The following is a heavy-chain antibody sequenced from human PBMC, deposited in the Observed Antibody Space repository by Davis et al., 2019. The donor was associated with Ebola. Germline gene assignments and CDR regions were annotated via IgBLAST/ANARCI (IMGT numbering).Heavy chain of an antibody. V-gene: IGHV1-8*02. CDR2: MNPNSGNT. CDR3: ARGYGDFYYYGMDV. Sequence: AASVKVSCKASGYTFTSYYMHWVRQATGQGLEWMGWMNPNSGNTGYAQKFQGRVTMTRNTSISTAYMELSSLRSEDTAVYYCARGYGDFYYYGMDVWGQGTTVTVSS. CDR1: GYTFTSYY. D-gene: IGHD4-17*01. J-gene: IGHJ6*02.